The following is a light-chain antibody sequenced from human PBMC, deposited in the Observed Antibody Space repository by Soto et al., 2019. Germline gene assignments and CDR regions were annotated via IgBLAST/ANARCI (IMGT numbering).Light chain of an antibody. J-gene: IGKJ1*01. CDR1: QSVSSNY. Sequence: EIVLTQSPGTLSLSPGERATLSCRASQSVSSNYLAWYQQKPGQAPRLLIYGASSRATGIPDRFSGSGSGTDFTLTISRLEPEDFAVYYCQQYGSSWRFGQGTKVDIK. CDR2: GAS. V-gene: IGKV3-20*01. CDR3: QQYGSSWR.